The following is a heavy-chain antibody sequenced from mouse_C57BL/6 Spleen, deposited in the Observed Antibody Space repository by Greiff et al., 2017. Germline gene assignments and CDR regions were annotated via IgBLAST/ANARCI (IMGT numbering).Heavy chain of an antibody. V-gene: IGHV1-15*01. D-gene: IGHD1-1*01. CDR2: IDPETGGT. Sequence: VQLQQSGAELVRPGASVTLSCKASGYTFTDYEMHWVKQTPVHGLEWIGAIDPETGGTAYNQKFKGKAILTADKSSSTAYLELRSLTSEDSAVYYCTSGGKTVVAADYNAMDYWGQGTSVTVSS. J-gene: IGHJ4*01. CDR3: TSGGKTVVAADYNAMDY. CDR1: GYTFTDYE.